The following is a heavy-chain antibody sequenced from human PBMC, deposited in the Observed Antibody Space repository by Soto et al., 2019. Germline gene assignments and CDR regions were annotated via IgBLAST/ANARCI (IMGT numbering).Heavy chain of an antibody. Sequence: TLSLTCTVSGGSISSGGYYWSWIRQHPGKGLEWIGYIYYSGSTYYNPSLKSRVTISVDTSKNQFSLKLSSVTAADTAVYYCARDSTVVTWRSYYGMDVWGQGTTVTVSS. D-gene: IGHD2-15*01. CDR3: ARDSTVVTWRSYYGMDV. J-gene: IGHJ6*02. V-gene: IGHV4-31*03. CDR2: IYYSGST. CDR1: GGSISSGGYY.